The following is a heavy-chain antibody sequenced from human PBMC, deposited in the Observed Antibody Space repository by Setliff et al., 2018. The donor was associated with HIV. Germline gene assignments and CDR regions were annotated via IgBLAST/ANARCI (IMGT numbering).Heavy chain of an antibody. Sequence: PGGSLRLSCTASGFIFSSYGMHWVRQAPGKGLEWVAVIWYDGSNKYYADSVKGRFTISRDNSKNTLYLQMNSLRAEDTAVYYCAKGVGLGWGQGTLVTVSS. CDR1: GFIFSSYG. V-gene: IGHV3-33*06. CDR3: AKGVGLG. J-gene: IGHJ4*02. CDR2: IWYDGSNK. D-gene: IGHD3-16*01.